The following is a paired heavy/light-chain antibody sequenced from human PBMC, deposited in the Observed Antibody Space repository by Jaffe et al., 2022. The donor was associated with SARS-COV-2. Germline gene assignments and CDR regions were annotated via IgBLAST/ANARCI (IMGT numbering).Heavy chain of an antibody. CDR3: ATPQGRLLAAFEY. Sequence: EVQLVESGGGLVQPGGSLRLSCAASGFTFSSYAMSWVRQAPGKGLEWVSSISGSGGATYYADSVKGRFTISRDNSKNTLYLQMNSLRADDTAVYYCATPQGRLLAAFEYWGQGTLVTVSS. J-gene: IGHJ4*02. D-gene: IGHD3-10*01. CDR1: GFTFSSYA. CDR2: ISGSGGAT. V-gene: IGHV3-23*04.
Light chain of an antibody. V-gene: IGKV3-15*01. CDR3: QQYDYWPPT. CDR2: GAS. J-gene: IGKJ4*01. Sequence: EIVMTQSPATLSVSPGERATLSCRASQSVSSNFAWYQQKPGQAPSLLIYGASTRATGIPARFSGSGSGTEFTLTISCLQSEDFAVYYCQQYDYWPPTFGGGAKVEIK. CDR1: QSVSSN.